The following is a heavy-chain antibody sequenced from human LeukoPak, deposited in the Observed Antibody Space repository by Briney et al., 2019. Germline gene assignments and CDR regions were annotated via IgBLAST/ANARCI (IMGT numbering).Heavy chain of an antibody. CDR2: IDSSATST. V-gene: IGHV3-23*05. D-gene: IGHD1-7*01. CDR1: GFTFSTYA. CDR3: ARILLTGTGRGYSDY. Sequence: GGSLRLSCAASGFTFSTYAMSWVRQALVQGLEWISTIDSSATSTYYADSVKGRFTISRDNSMNTFFLQMNSLRAEDTALYYCARILLTGTGRGYSDYWGQGVLVTVSS. J-gene: IGHJ4*02.